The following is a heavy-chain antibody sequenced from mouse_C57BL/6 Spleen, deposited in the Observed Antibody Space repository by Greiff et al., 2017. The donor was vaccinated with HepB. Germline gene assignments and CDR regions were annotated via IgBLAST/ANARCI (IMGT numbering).Heavy chain of an antibody. CDR2: ISSGGSYT. CDR1: GFTFSSYG. Sequence: EVQLQESGGDLVKPGGSLKLSCAASGFTFSSYGMSWVRQTPDKRLEWVATISSGGSYTYYPDSVKGRFTISRDNAKNTLYLQMSSLKSEDTAMYYCARQGGNGYYGFDVWGTGTTVTVSS. D-gene: IGHD2-3*01. CDR3: ARQGGNGYYGFDV. V-gene: IGHV5-6*01. J-gene: IGHJ1*03.